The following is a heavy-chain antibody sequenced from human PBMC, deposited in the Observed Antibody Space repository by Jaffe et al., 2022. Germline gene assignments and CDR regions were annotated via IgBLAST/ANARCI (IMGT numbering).Heavy chain of an antibody. J-gene: IGHJ3*02. CDR2: IYTSGST. D-gene: IGHD6-13*01. CDR3: AGEVRQQLVQSAFDI. CDR1: GGSISSGSYY. V-gene: IGHV4-61*02. Sequence: QVQLQESGPGLVKPSQTLSLTCTVSGGSISSGSYYWSWIRQPAGKGLEWIGRIYTSGSTNYNPSLKSRVTISVDTSKNQFSLKLSSVTAADTAVYYCAGEVRQQLVQSAFDIWGQGTMVTVSS.